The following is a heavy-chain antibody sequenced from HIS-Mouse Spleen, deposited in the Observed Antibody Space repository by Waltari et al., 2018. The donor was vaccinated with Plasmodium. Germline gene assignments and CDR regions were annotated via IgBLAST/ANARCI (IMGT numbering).Heavy chain of an antibody. CDR1: GFNFTSYA. V-gene: IGHV3-30-3*01. D-gene: IGHD2-15*01. Sequence: QVQLVESGGGVVQPGRSLRLSRAASGFNFTSYAMPWVRQAPGKGLEWVAVISYDGSNKYYADSVKGRFTISRDNSKNTLYLQMNSLRAEDTAVYYCARDRRLAFDYWGQGTLVTVSS. CDR3: ARDRRLAFDY. J-gene: IGHJ4*02. CDR2: ISYDGSNK.